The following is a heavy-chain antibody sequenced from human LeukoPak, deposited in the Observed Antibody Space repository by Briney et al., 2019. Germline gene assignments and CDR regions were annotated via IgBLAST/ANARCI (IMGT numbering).Heavy chain of an antibody. J-gene: IGHJ4*02. CDR2: ISSSSSYT. CDR3: ARDNFDY. V-gene: IGHV3-21*01. Sequence: GGSLRLSCAASGFTFSSYSMNWVRQAPGKGLEWVSSISSSSSYTYYADSVKGRLTISRDNAKNSLYLQMNSLRAEDTAVYYCARDNFDYWGQGTLVTVSS. CDR1: GFTFSSYS.